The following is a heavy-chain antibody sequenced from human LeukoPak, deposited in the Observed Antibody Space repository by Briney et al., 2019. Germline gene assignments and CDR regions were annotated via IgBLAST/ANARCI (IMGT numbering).Heavy chain of an antibody. CDR3: AKVSVQYSSSSDRFDC. D-gene: IGHD6-6*01. CDR2: IWYDGSIT. CDR1: GFTFNTYG. J-gene: IGHJ4*02. V-gene: IGHV3-33*06. Sequence: GRSLRLSCAASGFTFNTYGMHCVRQAPGKGLEWVALIWYDGSITYYADSVKGRFTISRDNSKNTLYLQLTSLRAEDTAVYYCAKVSVQYSSSSDRFDCWGQGTLVTVSS.